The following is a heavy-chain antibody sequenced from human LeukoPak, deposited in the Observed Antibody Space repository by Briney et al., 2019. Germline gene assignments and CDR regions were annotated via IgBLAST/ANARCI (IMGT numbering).Heavy chain of an antibody. J-gene: IGHJ3*02. Sequence: GGPLRLSCTASGFTFRDYAMSWVRQAPGKGLEWVSTISTNGYSTYYADSVKGRFTISRDNSRNPLSLQTTRWGGDDPAVYYCAVAGSGTFDIWGQGTVVIVSS. V-gene: IGHV3-23*01. CDR3: AVAGSGTFDI. D-gene: IGHD3-10*01. CDR2: ISTNGYST. CDR1: GFTFRDYA.